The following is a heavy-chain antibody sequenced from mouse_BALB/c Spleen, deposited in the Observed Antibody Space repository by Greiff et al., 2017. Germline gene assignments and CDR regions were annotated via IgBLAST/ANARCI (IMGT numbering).Heavy chain of an antibody. V-gene: IGHV1-18*01. D-gene: IGHD3-1*01. CDR1: GYTFTDYN. CDR2: INPNNGGT. CDR3: ARKIWASWFAY. Sequence: EVQLPQSGPELVKPGASVKIPCKASGYTFTDYNMDWVKQSHGKSLEWIGDINPNNGGTIYNQKFKGKATLTVDKSSSTAYMELRSLTSEDTAVYYCARKIWASWFAYWGQGTLVTVSA. J-gene: IGHJ3*01.